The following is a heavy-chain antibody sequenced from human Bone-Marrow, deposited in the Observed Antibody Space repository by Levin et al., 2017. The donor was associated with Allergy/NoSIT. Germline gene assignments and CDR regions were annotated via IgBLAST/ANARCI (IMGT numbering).Heavy chain of an antibody. J-gene: IGHJ2*01. CDR3: ARGTYVLRYFDWLPPPGVFFDL. Sequence: SETLSLTCTVSGGSISSGGYYWSWIRQHPGKGLEWIGYIYYSGSTYYNLSLKSRVTISVDTSKNQFSLKLSSVTAADTAVYYCARGTYVLRYFDWLPPPGVFFDLWGRGTLVTVSS. CDR2: IYYSGST. V-gene: IGHV4-31*03. D-gene: IGHD3-9*01. CDR1: GGSISSGGYY.